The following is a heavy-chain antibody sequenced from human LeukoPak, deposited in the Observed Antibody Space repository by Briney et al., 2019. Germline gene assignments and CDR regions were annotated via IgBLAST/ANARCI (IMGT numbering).Heavy chain of an antibody. V-gene: IGHV4-4*07. J-gene: IGHJ6*03. CDR3: ARGYCSSTSCNYYYYMDV. D-gene: IGHD2-2*01. CDR1: VGPISSYY. CDR2: IYTSGST. Sequence: SETLSLTCTVSVGPISSYYWIWIRQPAGKGLEWIGRIYTSGSTNYNPSLKSRVTMSVDTSKNQFSLKLSSVTAADTAVYYCARGYCSSTSCNYYYYMDVWGKGTTVTVSS.